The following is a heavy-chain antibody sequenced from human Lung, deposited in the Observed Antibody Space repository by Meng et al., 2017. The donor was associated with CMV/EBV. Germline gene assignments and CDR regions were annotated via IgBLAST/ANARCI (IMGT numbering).Heavy chain of an antibody. D-gene: IGHD3-10*01. CDR3: ARISMIRGIIITGWFDP. Sequence: SVKVSXKAYGYSFNSYIISWVRQAPGQGLEWMGWVNSYTGDTDYAQQFQERITMTTDTSTTTVYMELRSLRTDDTAAYYCARISMIRGIIITGWFDPWGQGTXVIVSS. CDR2: VNSYTGDT. V-gene: IGHV1-18*04. J-gene: IGHJ5*02. CDR1: GYSFNSYI.